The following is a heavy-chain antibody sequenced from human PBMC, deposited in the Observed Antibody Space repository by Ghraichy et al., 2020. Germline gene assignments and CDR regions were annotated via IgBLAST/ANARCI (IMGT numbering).Heavy chain of an antibody. CDR3: AREYSSSSGDY. Sequence: SVKVSCKASGGTFSSYTISWVRQAPGQGLEWMGRIIPILGIANYAQKFQGRVTITADKSTSTAYMELSSLRSEDTAVYYCAREYSSSSGDYWGQGTLVTVSS. CDR1: GGTFSSYT. J-gene: IGHJ4*02. CDR2: IIPILGIA. D-gene: IGHD6-6*01. V-gene: IGHV1-69*04.